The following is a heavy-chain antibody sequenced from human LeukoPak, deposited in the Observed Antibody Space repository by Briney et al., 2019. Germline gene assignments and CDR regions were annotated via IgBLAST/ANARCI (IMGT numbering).Heavy chain of an antibody. CDR1: GYSFTSYW. Sequence: GESLKISCKGSGYSFTSYWIGWVRQMPGKGLEWMGIIYPGDSDTRYSPSFQGQVTISADKSIRTAYLQWSSLKASDTAMYYCARLYYYDSSGSAPAFDFWGQATMVTVSS. J-gene: IGHJ3*01. CDR3: ARLYYYDSSGSAPAFDF. CDR2: IYPGDSDT. D-gene: IGHD3-22*01. V-gene: IGHV5-51*01.